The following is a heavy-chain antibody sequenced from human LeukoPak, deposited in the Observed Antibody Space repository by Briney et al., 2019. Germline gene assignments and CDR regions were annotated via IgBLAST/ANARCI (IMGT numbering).Heavy chain of an antibody. J-gene: IGHJ4*02. CDR3: AKDFESGDYFDY. CDR2: ISGSGGST. V-gene: IGHV3-23*01. CDR1: GFSYRGYY. Sequence: GGSLRLSCAASGFSYRGYYMSWIRQAPGKGLEWVSGISGSGGSTYYADSVKGRFIISRDNSKNTLYLQMTSLRAEDTAVYYCAKDFESGDYFDYWGQGTLVTVSS. D-gene: IGHD3-10*01.